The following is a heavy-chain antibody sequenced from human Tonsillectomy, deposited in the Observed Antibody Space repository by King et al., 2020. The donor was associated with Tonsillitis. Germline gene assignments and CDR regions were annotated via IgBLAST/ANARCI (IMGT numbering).Heavy chain of an antibody. J-gene: IGHJ3*02. D-gene: IGHD3-3*01. CDR2: IYPGDSDT. V-gene: IGHV5-51*01. CDR1: GYSFTSYW. CDR3: ARAQGSSLEWPGKKGDDDDAFDI. Sequence: QLVQSGAEVKKPGASLKISCKGSGYSFTSYWIGWVRQMPGKGLEWMGIIYPGDSDTRYSPSFQGQVTISADKSISTAYLQWSSLKASDTAMYYCARAQGSSLEWPGKKGDDDDAFDIWGQGTMVTVSS.